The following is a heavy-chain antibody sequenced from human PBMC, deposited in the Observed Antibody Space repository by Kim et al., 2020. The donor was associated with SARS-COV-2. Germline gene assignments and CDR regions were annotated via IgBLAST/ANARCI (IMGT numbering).Heavy chain of an antibody. CDR1: GYTFTTYP. V-gene: IGHV1-3*01. CDR2: INAGNGNT. J-gene: IGHJ5*02. CDR3: TREHRAGRWFDP. Sequence: ASVKVSCKASGYTFTTYPIHWVRQARGQSLEWMGWINAGNGNTKYSHKFRGRVTITSDTSASTVYLELSSLRSEDTAVYYCTREHRAGRWFDPWGQGTL.